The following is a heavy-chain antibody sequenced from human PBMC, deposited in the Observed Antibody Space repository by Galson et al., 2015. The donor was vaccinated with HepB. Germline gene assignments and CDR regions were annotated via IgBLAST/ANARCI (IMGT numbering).Heavy chain of an antibody. D-gene: IGHD2-2*01. V-gene: IGHV1-3*01. CDR2: INAGNGDT. CDR1: GYTFTNYD. Sequence: SVKVSCKASGYTFTNYDIHWVRQAPGQRLEWMALINAGNGDTKYSQRFQARVTVTRDTSASTSYMELSGLTSEDTALYYCARIECTGTSCYFYDFDYWGQGTLVTVSS. J-gene: IGHJ4*02. CDR3: ARIECTGTSCYFYDFDY.